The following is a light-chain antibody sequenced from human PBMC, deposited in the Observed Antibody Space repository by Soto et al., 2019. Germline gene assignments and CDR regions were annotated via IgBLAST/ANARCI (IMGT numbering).Light chain of an antibody. CDR3: QQHDHSPRT. CDR2: GTS. J-gene: IGKJ1*01. Sequence: ETVLTQSPGTLSLSPGERATLSCRASQSVSSSYLAWYQQKPGQAPRLLIYGTSSRATGIPDRFSGSGSGTDFTLTISRLEPEDFAVYYCQQHDHSPRTCGQGTKVEIK. CDR1: QSVSSSY. V-gene: IGKV3-20*01.